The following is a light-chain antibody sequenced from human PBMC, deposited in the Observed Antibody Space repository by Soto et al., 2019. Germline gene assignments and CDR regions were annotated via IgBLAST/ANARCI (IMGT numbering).Light chain of an antibody. CDR1: SSNIGAGYD. J-gene: IGLJ1*01. Sequence: QSVLTQPPSVSGAPGQRVTISCTGSSSNIGAGYDVHWYQQRPGTAPKLLIFGNTNRPSGVPDRFSGSKSGNTASLTVSGLQPEDEAEYFCSSYSRSINYVFGTGTKVTVL. CDR2: GNT. CDR3: SSYSRSINYV. V-gene: IGLV1-40*01.